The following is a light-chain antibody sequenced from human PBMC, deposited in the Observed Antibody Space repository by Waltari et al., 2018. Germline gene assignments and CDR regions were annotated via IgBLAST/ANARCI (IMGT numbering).Light chain of an antibody. CDR2: DVN. Sequence: QSVLTQPRSVSESPGQSVTISCTGTSSDVGRYPFVSWYQQHPGEAPKLMIYDVNERPSGVPARFSGSKSGNTASLTISRLQAEDEADYFCCSFAGTYTFWVFGGGTKLTVL. CDR3: CSFAGTYTFWV. J-gene: IGLJ3*02. V-gene: IGLV2-11*01. CDR1: SSDVGRYPF.